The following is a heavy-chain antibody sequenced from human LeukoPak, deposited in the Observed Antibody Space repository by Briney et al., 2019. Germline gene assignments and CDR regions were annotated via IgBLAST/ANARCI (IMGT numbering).Heavy chain of an antibody. D-gene: IGHD7-27*01. CDR2: INPNSGGT. Sequence: ASVKVSCKASGYTFTGYYMHWVRQAPGQGLEWMGWINPNSGGTNYARKFQGWVTMTRDTSISTAYMELSRLRSDDTAVYYCARGPPNWGFDMWGQGTMVTVSS. V-gene: IGHV1-2*04. J-gene: IGHJ3*02. CDR3: ARGPPNWGFDM. CDR1: GYTFTGYY.